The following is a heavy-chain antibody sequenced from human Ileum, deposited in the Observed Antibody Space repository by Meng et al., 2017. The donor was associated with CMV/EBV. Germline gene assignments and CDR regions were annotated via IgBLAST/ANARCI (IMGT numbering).Heavy chain of an antibody. Sequence: QVQLGELGRGFVKPAETLSLTCTVSGGTIIGYHWSWIRQSAGKGLEWIGRVNTSGSTDYNPSLKSRDTMSGDVSKNKFSLQQTSVTDADKAVYYCFKNRRNTWNKDWFDPWGQGTLVTVSS. V-gene: IGHV4-4*07. D-gene: IGHD1/OR15-1a*01. CDR1: GGTIIGYH. CDR3: FKNRRNTWNKDWFDP. J-gene: IGHJ5*02. CDR2: VNTSGST.